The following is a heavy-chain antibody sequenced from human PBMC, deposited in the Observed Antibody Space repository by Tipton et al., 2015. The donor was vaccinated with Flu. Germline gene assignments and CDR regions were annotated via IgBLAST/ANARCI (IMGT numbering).Heavy chain of an antibody. CDR3: TRGFIRLCDY. CDR2: INPSGGIT. J-gene: IGHJ4*02. V-gene: IGHV3-48*03. CDR1: GFTFSSYE. D-gene: IGHD3-16*01. Sequence: SLRLSCAASGFTFSSYEMNWVRQAPGKGLEWVSLINPSGGITYYADSVKGRFTVSRDNARDSLYLQMSSLRADDTAIYYCTRGFIRLCDYWGQGTLVTVSS.